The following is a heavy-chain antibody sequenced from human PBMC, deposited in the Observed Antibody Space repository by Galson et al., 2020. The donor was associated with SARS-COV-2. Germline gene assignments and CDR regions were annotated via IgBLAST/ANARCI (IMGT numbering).Heavy chain of an antibody. CDR2: ISDGGST. V-gene: IGHV3-23*01. Sequence: GESLKISCAASGFTFNTYGMSWARQAPGKGLEWVSTISDGGSTYYAGSVRGRFTISRDNSKNTLYLQMDSLRAEDTALYYCAKDRTMVTWARGTFDIWGQGTMVTVSS. D-gene: IGHD2-21*02. CDR3: AKDRTMVTWARGTFDI. J-gene: IGHJ3*02. CDR1: GFTFNTYG.